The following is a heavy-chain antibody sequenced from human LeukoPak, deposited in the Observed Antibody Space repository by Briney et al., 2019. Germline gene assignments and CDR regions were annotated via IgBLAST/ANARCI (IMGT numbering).Heavy chain of an antibody. D-gene: IGHD6-6*01. V-gene: IGHV4-31*03. CDR3: ATAARPDFFDY. CDR1: GGSISSGGYY. CDR2: IYYSGST. J-gene: IGHJ4*02. Sequence: SETLSLTCTVSGGSISSGGYYWSWIRQHPGKGLEWIGNIYYSGSTYYNPSLKSRVTISVDTSKNQFSLKLSSVTAADTAVYYCATAARPDFFDYWGQGTLVTVSS.